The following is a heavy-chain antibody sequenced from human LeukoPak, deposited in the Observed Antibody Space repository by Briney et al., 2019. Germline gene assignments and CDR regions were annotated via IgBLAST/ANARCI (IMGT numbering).Heavy chain of an antibody. CDR1: GFTFDDTA. CDR2: ITGDGTTT. J-gene: IGHJ6*03. CDR3: AKPNNYYDSSGYPVAYYYYYYMDV. V-gene: IGHV3-43*02. D-gene: IGHD3-22*01. Sequence: GGSLRLSCAASGFTFDDTAMHWVRQAPGRGLEWVSLITGDGTTTYYADSVKGRFTISRDNNKNSLYLQMHSLRTEDTAFYYCAKPNNYYDSSGYPVAYYYYYYMDVWGKGATVTVSS.